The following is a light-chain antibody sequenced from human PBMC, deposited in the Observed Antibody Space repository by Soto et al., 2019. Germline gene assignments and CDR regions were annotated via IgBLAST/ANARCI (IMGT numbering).Light chain of an antibody. V-gene: IGLV2-8*01. CDR2: EVR. CDR1: SSDGGVDNY. J-gene: IGLJ2*01. CDR3: SSYAGSNRVV. Sequence: QSALTQPPSASGSPGQSVTISCAGTSSDGGVDNYVSWYQQRPGKAPQLIIYEVRKRPSGVPDRFSGSKSGNMASLTVSGLQAEDEGSYFCSSYAGSNRVVFGGGTKLTVL.